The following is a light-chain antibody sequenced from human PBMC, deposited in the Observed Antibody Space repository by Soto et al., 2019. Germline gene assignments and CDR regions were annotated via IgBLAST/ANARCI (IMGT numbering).Light chain of an antibody. J-gene: IGLJ1*01. CDR3: SSYVSSSTYV. CDR2: EVS. Sequence: QSALAQPASVSGSPGQSITIPCTGTRSDVGGYDFVSWYQQHPGKAPKLIIYEVSNRPSGVSNRFSGSKSDNTASLTVSGLQAEDEADYYCSSYVSSSTYVFGTGTKVPS. CDR1: RSDVGGYDF. V-gene: IGLV2-14*01.